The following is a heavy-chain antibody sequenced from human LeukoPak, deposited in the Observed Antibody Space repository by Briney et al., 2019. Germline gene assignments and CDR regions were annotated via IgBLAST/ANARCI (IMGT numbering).Heavy chain of an antibody. Sequence: KTGGSLRLSCAASGFTFSSYSMNWVRQAPGKGLEWVSSISSSSSYIYYADSVKGRFTISRDNAKNSLYLQMNSLRAEDMAVYYCATQRGYTGWFDPWGQGTLVTVSS. D-gene: IGHD5-12*01. CDR1: GFTFSSYS. V-gene: IGHV3-21*04. CDR2: ISSSSSYI. J-gene: IGHJ5*02. CDR3: ATQRGYTGWFDP.